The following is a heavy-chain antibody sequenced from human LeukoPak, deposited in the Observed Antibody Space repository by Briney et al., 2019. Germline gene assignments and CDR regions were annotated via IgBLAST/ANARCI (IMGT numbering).Heavy chain of an antibody. V-gene: IGHV3-21*01. Sequence: GGSLRLSCAASGFTFSSYSMNWVRQAPGKGLEWVSSISSSSSYIYHADSVKGRFTISRDNAKNSLYLQMNSLRAEDTAVYYCARDCGGGSCYGPYDAFDIWGQGTMVTVSS. J-gene: IGHJ3*02. CDR1: GFTFSSYS. D-gene: IGHD2-15*01. CDR2: ISSSSSYI. CDR3: ARDCGGGSCYGPYDAFDI.